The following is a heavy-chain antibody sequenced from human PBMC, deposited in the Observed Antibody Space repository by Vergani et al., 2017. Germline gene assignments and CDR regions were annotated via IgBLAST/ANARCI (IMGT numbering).Heavy chain of an antibody. D-gene: IGHD5-12*01. CDR3: ARGLSRGYSGYLSPYYFDY. J-gene: IGHJ4*02. Sequence: QVQLQQWGAGLLKPSETLSLTCAVYGGSFSGYYWSWIRQPPGKGLEWIGEINHSGSTNYNPSLKSRVTISVDTSKNQFPLKLSSVTAADTAVYYCARGLSRGYSGYLSPYYFDYWGQGTLVTVSS. CDR2: INHSGST. V-gene: IGHV4-34*01. CDR1: GGSFSGYY.